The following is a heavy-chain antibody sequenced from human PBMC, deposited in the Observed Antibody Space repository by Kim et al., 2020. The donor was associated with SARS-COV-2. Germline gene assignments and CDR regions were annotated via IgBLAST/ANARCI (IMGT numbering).Heavy chain of an antibody. CDR2: ISSSSSYI. J-gene: IGHJ4*02. CDR3: TRAVITIFGVPKSTFDY. D-gene: IGHD3-3*01. CDR1: GFTFSSYS. Sequence: GGSLRLSCAASGFTFSSYSMNWVRQAPGKGLEWVSSISSSSSYIYYADSVKGRFTISRDNAKNSLYLQMNSLRAEDTAVYYCTRAVITIFGVPKSTFDYWGQGTLVTVSS. V-gene: IGHV3-21*01.